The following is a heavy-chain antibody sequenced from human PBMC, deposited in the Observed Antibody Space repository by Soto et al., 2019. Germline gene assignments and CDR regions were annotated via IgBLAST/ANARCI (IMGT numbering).Heavy chain of an antibody. CDR2: IYWDDDK. J-gene: IGHJ5*02. D-gene: IGHD1-26*01. CDR1: GFSLSTSGVG. Sequence: QITLKESGPPLVNPPQPLPLTCTFSGFSLSTSGVGVGWIRQPPGKALEWLALIYWDDDKRYSPSLKSRLTITKDTSKNQVVLTMTNMDPVDTATYYCAHIVGAPNWFDPWGQGTLVTVSS. CDR3: AHIVGAPNWFDP. V-gene: IGHV2-5*02.